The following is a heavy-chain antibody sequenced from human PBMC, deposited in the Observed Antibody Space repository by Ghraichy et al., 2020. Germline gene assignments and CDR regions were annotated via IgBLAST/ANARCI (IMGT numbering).Heavy chain of an antibody. D-gene: IGHD2-2*01. CDR3: AKDRDIVVVPAALNFDY. J-gene: IGHJ4*02. CDR1: GFTFSSYG. CDR2: IRYDGSNK. V-gene: IGHV3-30*02. Sequence: GGSLRLSCAASGFTFSSYGMYWVRQAPGKGLEWVAFIRYDGSNKYYVDSVKGRFTISRDNSKNTLYLQMNSLRAEDTAVYYCAKDRDIVVVPAALNFDYWGQGTLVTVSS.